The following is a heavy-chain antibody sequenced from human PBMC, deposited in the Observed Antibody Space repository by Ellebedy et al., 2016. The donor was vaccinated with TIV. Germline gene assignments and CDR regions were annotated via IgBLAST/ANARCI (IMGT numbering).Heavy chain of an antibody. CDR3: ARDQYSSGWQPFHYYYYDMDV. J-gene: IGHJ6*02. CDR2: ISTYNGNT. Sequence: ASVKVSCKASGYTFTSYGISWVRQAPGQGLEWMEWISTYNGNTNYAQKLQGRVTMTTDTSTSTAYMELRSLRSDDTAVYYCARDQYSSGWQPFHYYYYDMDVWGQGTTVTVSS. D-gene: IGHD6-19*01. V-gene: IGHV1-18*01. CDR1: GYTFTSYG.